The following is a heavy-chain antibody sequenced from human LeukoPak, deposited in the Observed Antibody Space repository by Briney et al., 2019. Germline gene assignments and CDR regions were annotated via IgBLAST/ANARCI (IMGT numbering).Heavy chain of an antibody. CDR3: AKARSVGIVGY. CDR2: ISGSGGST. V-gene: IGHV3-23*01. D-gene: IGHD3-22*01. J-gene: IGHJ4*02. CDR1: GFTFSSYA. Sequence: GGSLRLSCAASGFTFSSYAMSWVRQAPGKGLEWVSAISGSGGSTYYADSVKGRFTISRDNSKNTLYLQMNSLRAEDTAVYYRAKARSVGIVGYWGQGTLVTVSS.